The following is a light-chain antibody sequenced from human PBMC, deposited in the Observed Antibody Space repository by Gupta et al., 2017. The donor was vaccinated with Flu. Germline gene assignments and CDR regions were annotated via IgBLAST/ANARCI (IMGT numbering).Light chain of an antibody. CDR2: DDS. CDR1: ALPKKF. V-gene: IGLV3-10*01. CDR3: YSTDSSGDHGV. J-gene: IGLJ3*02. Sequence: SYELTQPPSVSVSPGQTARITCSGAALPKKFAYWYQQKSGQAPVLVIYDDSKRPSGIPERFSASSAGTVATLTVSRAQVEDEADDYCYSTDSSGDHGVFGGGTRLTV.